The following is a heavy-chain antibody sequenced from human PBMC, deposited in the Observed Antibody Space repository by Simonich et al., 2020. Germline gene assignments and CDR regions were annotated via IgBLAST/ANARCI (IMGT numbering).Heavy chain of an antibody. CDR3: ARDFRLQLVEIGTYYYYGMDV. D-gene: IGHD6-6*01. CDR1: GFTFSSYD. V-gene: IGHV3-48*03. Sequence: EVQLVESGGGLVQPGGSLRLSCAASGFTFSSYDMNWVRQAPGKGLEWVSYISSSGSTIYYADSVKGRFTISRDKAKNSLYLQMNSLRAEDTAVYYCARDFRLQLVEIGTYYYYGMDVWGQGTTVTVSS. CDR2: ISSSGSTI. J-gene: IGHJ6*02.